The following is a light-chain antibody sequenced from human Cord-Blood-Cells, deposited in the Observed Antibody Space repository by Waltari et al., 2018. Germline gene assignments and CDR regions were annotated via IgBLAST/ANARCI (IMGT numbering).Light chain of an antibody. V-gene: IGLV2-14*01. CDR3: SSYTSISVV. Sequence: QSALTQPASVSGSPGQSITISCTGTSSDVGGYNYVSWYQQHPGKAPKLMIYDVSNRPSGVSTRFSGAKSGNTASLTISGLQAEDEADYYCSSYTSISVVFGGGTKLTVL. J-gene: IGLJ2*01. CDR2: DVS. CDR1: SSDVGGYNY.